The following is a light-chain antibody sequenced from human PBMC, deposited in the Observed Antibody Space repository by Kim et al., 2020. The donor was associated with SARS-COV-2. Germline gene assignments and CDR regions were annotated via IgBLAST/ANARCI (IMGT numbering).Light chain of an antibody. CDR3: NSRDSSGNHLV. Sequence: SSELTQDPAVSVALGQTVRITCQGDSLRSYYASWYQQKPGQAPVLVIYGKNNRPSGIPDRFSGSSSGNTASLTITGAQAEDEADYYCNSRDSSGNHLVFGGGTKVPS. CDR2: GKN. J-gene: IGLJ2*01. V-gene: IGLV3-19*01. CDR1: SLRSYY.